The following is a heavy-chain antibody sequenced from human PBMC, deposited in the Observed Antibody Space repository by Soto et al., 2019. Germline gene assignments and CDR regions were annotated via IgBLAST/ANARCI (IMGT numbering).Heavy chain of an antibody. V-gene: IGHV3-30*18. CDR1: GLTFSSYG. D-gene: IGHD3-10*01. CDR2: ISYDGSNK. J-gene: IGHJ4*02. Sequence: GGSLRLSCAASGLTFSSYGMHWVRQAPGKGLEWVEVISYDGSNKYYADSVKGRFTISRDNSKNTLYLQMNSLRAEDTAVYYCAKDGGAGVFDFWGQGTLVTVSS. CDR3: AKDGGAGVFDF.